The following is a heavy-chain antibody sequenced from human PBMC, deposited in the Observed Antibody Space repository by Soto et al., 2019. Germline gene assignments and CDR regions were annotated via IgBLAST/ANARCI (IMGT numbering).Heavy chain of an antibody. CDR1: GFTFINYN. CDR2: ISSRSSTI. CDR3: ARDCGKGYGMDV. V-gene: IGHV3-48*02. J-gene: IGHJ6*02. Sequence: VQLVESGGGLVQPGGSLRLSCAASGFTFINYNMNWVRQAPGKGLEWVSYISSRSSTIYYADSVKGRFTIARDNAKNSLYLQKDSLRDEDAAVYYCARDCGKGYGMDVWGPGTTVTVSS.